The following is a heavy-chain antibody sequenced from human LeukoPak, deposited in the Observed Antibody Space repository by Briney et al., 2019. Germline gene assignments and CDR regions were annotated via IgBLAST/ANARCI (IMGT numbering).Heavy chain of an antibody. D-gene: IGHD4-17*01. CDR1: GFTFSNYP. J-gene: IGHJ4*02. V-gene: IGHV3-30-3*01. Sequence: GGSLRLSCAASGFTFSNYPMHWVRQAPGKGLEWVAVISYDGSTKNYADSVKGRFTISRGNSKNTLYLQINSLRAEDTAVYYCARGNDYGDYALDDYWGQGTVVTVSS. CDR2: ISYDGSTK. CDR3: ARGNDYGDYALDDY.